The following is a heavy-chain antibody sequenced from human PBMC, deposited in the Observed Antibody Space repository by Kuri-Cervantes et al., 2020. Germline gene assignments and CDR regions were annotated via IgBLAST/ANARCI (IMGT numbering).Heavy chain of an antibody. CDR2: ISHSGNT. CDR1: GYSISSGYY. V-gene: IGHV4-38-2*01. J-gene: IGHJ4*02. Sequence: GSLRLSCAVSGYSISSGYYWGWIRQPPGKGLEWIGIISHSGNTYYNPSLKSRVTMSVDTSRNQFSLKLTSVTAADTAVYYCATASGPGYSSGWLPNRWGQGTLVTVSS. CDR3: ATASGPGYSSGWLPNR. D-gene: IGHD6-19*01.